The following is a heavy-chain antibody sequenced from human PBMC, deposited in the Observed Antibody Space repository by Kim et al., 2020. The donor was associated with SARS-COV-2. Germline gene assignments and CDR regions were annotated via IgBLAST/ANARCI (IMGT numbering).Heavy chain of an antibody. D-gene: IGHD6-19*01. CDR3: ARDRVAGMLDY. Sequence: GGSLRLSCAASGFTFSSYAMHWVRQAPGKGLEYVSAISSNGGSTYYADSVKGRFTISRDNSKNTLYLQMGSLRAEDMAVYYCARDRVAGMLDYWGQGTLVTVSS. J-gene: IGHJ4*02. CDR2: ISSNGGST. CDR1: GFTFSSYA. V-gene: IGHV3-64*02.